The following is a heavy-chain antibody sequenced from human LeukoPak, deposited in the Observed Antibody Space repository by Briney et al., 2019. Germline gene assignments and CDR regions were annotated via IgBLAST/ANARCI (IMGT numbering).Heavy chain of an antibody. CDR1: GFSFSSYA. J-gene: IGHJ4*02. Sequence: PGGSLRLSCVASGFSFSSYAMSWVRQTPGKGLEWVSGISSSGDSTYYADSVKGRFTISRDTSKNTVYLQMNSLRAEDTALYYCAKSNIVVVLAAAEYWGPGILVTVSS. D-gene: IGHD2-15*01. CDR2: ISSSGDST. CDR3: AKSNIVVVLAAAEY. V-gene: IGHV3-23*01.